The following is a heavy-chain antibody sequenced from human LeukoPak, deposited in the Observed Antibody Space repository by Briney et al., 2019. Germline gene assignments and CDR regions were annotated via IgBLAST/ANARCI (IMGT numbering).Heavy chain of an antibody. Sequence: KPSETLSLTCTVSGGSISSGSYYWSWIRQPAGKGLEWIGRIYTSGSTNYNPSLKSRVTISVDTSKNQFSLKLSSVTAADTAVYYCARDRFVDYYDSSGSDAFDIWGQGTMVTVSS. V-gene: IGHV4-61*02. CDR3: ARDRFVDYYDSSGSDAFDI. J-gene: IGHJ3*02. D-gene: IGHD3-22*01. CDR1: GGSISSGSYY. CDR2: IYTSGST.